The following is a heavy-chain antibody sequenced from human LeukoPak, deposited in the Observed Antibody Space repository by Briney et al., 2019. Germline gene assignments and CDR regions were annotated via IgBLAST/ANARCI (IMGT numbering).Heavy chain of an antibody. CDR1: GGSFSGYY. D-gene: IGHD3-9*01. CDR2: INHSGST. CDR3: ARDSRYFDWLFAGGFDY. V-gene: IGHV4-34*01. J-gene: IGHJ4*02. Sequence: SETLSLTCAVYGGSFSGYYWSWIRQPPGKGLEWIGEINHSGSTNYNPSLKSRVTISVDTSKNQFSLKLSSVTAADTAVYYCARDSRYFDWLFAGGFDYWGQGTLVTVSS.